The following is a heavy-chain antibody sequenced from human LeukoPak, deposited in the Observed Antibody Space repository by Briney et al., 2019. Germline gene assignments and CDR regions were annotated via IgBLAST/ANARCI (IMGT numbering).Heavy chain of an antibody. D-gene: IGHD2-21*01. Sequence: GGSLRLSCAASGFTFSSYGMDWVRQAPGKGLEWVAVIWYDGSNKYYADSVKGRFTISRDNSKNTLYLQMNSLRAEDTAVYYCARDYSLTLYYFDYWGQGTLVTVSS. CDR1: GFTFSSYG. CDR3: ARDYSLTLYYFDY. J-gene: IGHJ4*02. CDR2: IWYDGSNK. V-gene: IGHV3-33*01.